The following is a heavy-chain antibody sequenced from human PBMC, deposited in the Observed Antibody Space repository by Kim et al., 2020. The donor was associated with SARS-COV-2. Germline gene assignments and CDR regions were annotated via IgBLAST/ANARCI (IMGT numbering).Heavy chain of an antibody. Sequence: ADYGEGRFAISRDNAENSVFLQMNSLRAEDTALYYCAKDWGYGSGTYIFDSWGQGTLVTVSS. V-gene: IGHV3-9*01. CDR3: AKDWGYGSGTYIFDS. J-gene: IGHJ4*02. D-gene: IGHD3-10*01.